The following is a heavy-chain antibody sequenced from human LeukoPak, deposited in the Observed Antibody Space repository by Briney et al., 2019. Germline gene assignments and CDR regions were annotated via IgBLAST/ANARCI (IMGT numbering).Heavy chain of an antibody. CDR3: ATRIAARPVVDYYYYGMDV. CDR1: GYTFTSYS. CDR2: ISAYNGNT. V-gene: IGHV1-18*01. J-gene: IGHJ6*02. D-gene: IGHD6-6*01. Sequence: ASVKVSCKASGYTFTSYSISWVRQAPGQGLEWMGWISAYNGNTIYAQKVKGRVTMTADTSTSTAYMELRSLKSDDTAVYYCATRIAARPVVDYYYYGMDVWGQGTTVTVSS.